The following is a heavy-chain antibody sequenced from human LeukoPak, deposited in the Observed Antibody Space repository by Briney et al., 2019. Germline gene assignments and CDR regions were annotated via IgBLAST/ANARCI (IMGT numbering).Heavy chain of an antibody. V-gene: IGHV4-59*08. Sequence: PGGSLRLSCAASGFTFSSYAMSWIRQPPGKGLEWIGYIYYSGSTNYNPSLKSRVTISVDTSKNQFSLKLSSVTAADTAVYYCARVRITGTYYFDYWGQGTLVTVSS. D-gene: IGHD1/OR15-1a*01. J-gene: IGHJ4*02. CDR2: IYYSGST. CDR1: GFTFSSYA. CDR3: ARVRITGTYYFDY.